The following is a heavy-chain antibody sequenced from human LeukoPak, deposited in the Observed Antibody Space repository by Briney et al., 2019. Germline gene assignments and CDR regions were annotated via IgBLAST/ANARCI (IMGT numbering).Heavy chain of an antibody. Sequence: TGGSLRLSCAASGFTFSSYAMSWVRQAPGKGLEWISSISGSGGSTYSADSVKGRFTISRDNSKNTLYLQMNSLRAEDTAVYYCAKDSSVTGIAEYLLNWGQGTLVTVSS. J-gene: IGHJ1*01. D-gene: IGHD2-8*02. V-gene: IGHV3-23*01. CDR3: AKDSSVTGIAEYLLN. CDR1: GFTFSSYA. CDR2: ISGSGGST.